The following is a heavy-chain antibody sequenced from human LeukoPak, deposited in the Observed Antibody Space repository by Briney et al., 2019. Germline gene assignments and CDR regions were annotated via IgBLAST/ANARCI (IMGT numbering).Heavy chain of an antibody. D-gene: IGHD3-3*01. J-gene: IGHJ4*02. V-gene: IGHV3-7*01. CDR2: IKHDGSEK. Sequence: GGSLRLSCTASGFIFSTYWMTWVRQAPGKGLEWVANIKHDGSEKYYVDSVKGRFSISRDNAKNSLYLQMNSLRAEDTAIYYCARVVRFLEWLPRFGSYFDYWGQGTLVTVSS. CDR3: ARVVRFLEWLPRFGSYFDY. CDR1: GFIFSTYW.